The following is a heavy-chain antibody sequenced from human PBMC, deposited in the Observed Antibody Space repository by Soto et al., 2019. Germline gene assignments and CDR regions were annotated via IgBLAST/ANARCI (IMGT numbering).Heavy chain of an antibody. CDR2: ISGSGGST. CDR3: AKDKAQVLRFLEWLPHYYYYGMDV. D-gene: IGHD3-3*01. CDR1: GFTFSSYA. Sequence: GGSLRLSCAASGFTFSSYAMSWVRQAPGKGLEWVSAISGSGGSTYYADSVKGRFTISRDNSKNTLYLQMNSLRAEDTAVYYCAKDKAQVLRFLEWLPHYYYYGMDVWGQGTTVTVSS. V-gene: IGHV3-23*01. J-gene: IGHJ6*02.